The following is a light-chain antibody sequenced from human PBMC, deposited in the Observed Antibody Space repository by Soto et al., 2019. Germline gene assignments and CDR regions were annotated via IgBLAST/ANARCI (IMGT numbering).Light chain of an antibody. V-gene: IGKV1-12*01. CDR2: AAT. Sequence: IQMTQSPSSVSASVGDRVTITCRASQDISSLLAWYQHKPGKAPKLLIYAATTLQSGVPSRFSGSESGTEVTLTIRSLQPDDFATYYCQRADTFPFTFGPGTKV. J-gene: IGKJ3*01. CDR1: QDISSL. CDR3: QRADTFPFT.